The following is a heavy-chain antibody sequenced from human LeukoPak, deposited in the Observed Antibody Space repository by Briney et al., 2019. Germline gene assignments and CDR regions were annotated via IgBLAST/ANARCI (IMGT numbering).Heavy chain of an antibody. Sequence: GGSLRLSCAASGFTFSSYGMHWVRQAPGKGLEWVAFIRYDGSNKYYADSVKGRFTISRDNSKNTLYLQMNSLRAEDTAVYYCAKDGTAEDTVVVPAATSHYYYYMDVWGKGTTVTVSS. CDR3: AKDGTAEDTVVVPAATSHYYYYMDV. D-gene: IGHD2-2*01. CDR1: GFTFSSYG. CDR2: IRYDGSNK. J-gene: IGHJ6*03. V-gene: IGHV3-30*02.